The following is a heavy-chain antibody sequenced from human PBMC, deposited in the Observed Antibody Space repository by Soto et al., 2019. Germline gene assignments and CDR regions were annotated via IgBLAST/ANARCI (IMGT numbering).Heavy chain of an antibody. CDR3: ARGRSYYGSGTYAPNSHWFDA. CDR1: GESFSGHF. J-gene: IGHJ5*02. CDR2: INDSGST. V-gene: IGHV4-34*01. Sequence: QAHLQQWGAGLLKPSETLSLTCAVYGESFSGHFWSWIRQSPGKGLEWIGEINDSGSTNKNPSLKSRVSISVDTSKNRFSLNLGSLTAADTAVYYCARGRSYYGSGTYAPNSHWFDAWGQGTLVTVSS. D-gene: IGHD3-10*01.